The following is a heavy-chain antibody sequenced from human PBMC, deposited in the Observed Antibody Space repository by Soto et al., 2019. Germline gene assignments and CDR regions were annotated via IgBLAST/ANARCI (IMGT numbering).Heavy chain of an antibody. D-gene: IGHD6-19*01. CDR3: ASLYSSAWARDY. CDR2: ISSDGSST. V-gene: IGHV3-74*01. J-gene: IGHJ4*02. CDR1: GFTFSSCW. Sequence: PGGSLRLSCAASGFTFSSCWMHWVRQAPGKGLVWVSRISSDGSSTNYADSVKGRFTISRDNAKNTLYLQMNNLRAEDTAVYYCASLYSSAWARDYWGQGTLVTVSS.